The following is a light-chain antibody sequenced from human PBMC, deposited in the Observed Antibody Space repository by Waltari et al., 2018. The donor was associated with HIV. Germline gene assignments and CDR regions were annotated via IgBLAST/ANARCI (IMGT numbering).Light chain of an antibody. V-gene: IGLV1-47*01. Sequence: QSVVTQPPSASGTPGQRVTISFSGSSSNLGSNYVYWYQQVPGTAPKVLIYRRNQRPSGVPDRFSGSKSGTSASLAISGLRSEDEADYYCAAWDDSLSGPVFGGGTKLTVL. CDR2: RRN. CDR3: AAWDDSLSGPV. J-gene: IGLJ3*02. CDR1: SSNLGSNY.